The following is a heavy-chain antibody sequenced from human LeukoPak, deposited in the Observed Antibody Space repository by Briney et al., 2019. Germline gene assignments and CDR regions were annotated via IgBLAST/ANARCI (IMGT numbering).Heavy chain of an antibody. CDR1: GGSFSGYY. CDR2: INHSGST. V-gene: IGHV4-34*01. Sequence: SETLSLTCAVYGGSFSGYYWSWIRQPPGKGLEWIGEINHSGSTNYNPSLKSRVTISVDTSKNQFSLKLSSVTAADTAVYYCARDPGYYYYDSSGYLGLYLDYWGQGTLVTVSS. CDR3: ARDPGYYYYDSSGYLGLYLDY. D-gene: IGHD3-22*01. J-gene: IGHJ4*02.